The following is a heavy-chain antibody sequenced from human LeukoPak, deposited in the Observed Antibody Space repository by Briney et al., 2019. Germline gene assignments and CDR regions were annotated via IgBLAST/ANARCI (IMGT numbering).Heavy chain of an antibody. CDR1: GYNLISYY. V-gene: IGHV1-46*01. J-gene: IGHJ4*02. Sequence: ASAKVSCKASGYNLISYYMHWVRQAPGQGLEWMGIINPSGGSTSYAQKFQGRVTMTGDTSTSTVYMELSSLRSEDTAVYYCARKYNYDSSGLDYWGQGTLVTVSS. D-gene: IGHD3-22*01. CDR3: ARKYNYDSSGLDY. CDR2: INPSGGST.